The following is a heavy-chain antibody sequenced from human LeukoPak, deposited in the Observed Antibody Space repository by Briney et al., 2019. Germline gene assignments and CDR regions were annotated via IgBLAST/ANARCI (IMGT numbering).Heavy chain of an antibody. J-gene: IGHJ2*01. V-gene: IGHV3-48*03. CDR3: ARFYGDFVNHWYFDL. Sequence: GGSLRLSCAASGFTFSSYEMNWVRQAPGKGLEWVSYISSSGSTIYYADSMKGRFTISRDNSKNTLYLQMNSLRAEDTAVYYCARFYGDFVNHWYFDLWGRGTLVTVSS. CDR1: GFTFSSYE. D-gene: IGHD4-17*01. CDR2: ISSSGSTI.